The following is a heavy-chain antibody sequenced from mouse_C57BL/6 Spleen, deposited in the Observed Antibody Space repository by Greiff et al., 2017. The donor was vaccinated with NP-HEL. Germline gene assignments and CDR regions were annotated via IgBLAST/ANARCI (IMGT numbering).Heavy chain of an antibody. D-gene: IGHD2-5*01. V-gene: IGHV1-61*01. CDR2: IYPSDSET. CDR3: ARGDYYSNYWYFDV. CDR1: GYTFTSYW. J-gene: IGHJ1*03. Sequence: QVQLKQPGAELVRPGSSVKLSCKASGYTFTSYWMDWVKQRPGQGLEWIGNIYPSDSETHYNQKFKDKATLTVDKSSSTAYMQLSSLTSEDSAVYYCARGDYYSNYWYFDVWGTGTTVTVSS.